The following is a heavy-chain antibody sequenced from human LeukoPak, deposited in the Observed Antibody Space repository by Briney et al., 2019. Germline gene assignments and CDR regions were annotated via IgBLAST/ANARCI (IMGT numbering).Heavy chain of an antibody. Sequence: GASVKVSCKASGYTFTGYYMHWVRQAPGQGLEWMGWINPNSGGTNYAQKFQGRVTMTRDTPISTAYMELSRLRSDDTAVYYCAMSPKYEPAADYWGQGTLVTVSS. D-gene: IGHD6-25*01. CDR1: GYTFTGYY. CDR3: AMSPKYEPAADY. CDR2: INPNSGGT. V-gene: IGHV1-2*02. J-gene: IGHJ4*02.